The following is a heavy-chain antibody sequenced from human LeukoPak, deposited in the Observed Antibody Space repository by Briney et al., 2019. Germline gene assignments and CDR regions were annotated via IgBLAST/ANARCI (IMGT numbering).Heavy chain of an antibody. J-gene: IGHJ6*03. D-gene: IGHD1-1*01. V-gene: IGHV4-59*01. Sequence: TSETLSLTCSVSGGSISSYYWSWIRQPPGKGLEWIGHIYYSGSTKYNPSLKSRVTISVGTSKNQFSLKLSSVTAADTAVYYCARGLGRLDSDYYYYMDVWGKGTTVTVSS. CDR1: GGSISSYY. CDR3: ARGLGRLDSDYYYYMDV. CDR2: IYYSGST.